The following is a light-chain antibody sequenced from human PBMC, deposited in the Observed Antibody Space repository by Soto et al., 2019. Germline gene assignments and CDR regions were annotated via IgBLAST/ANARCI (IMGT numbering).Light chain of an antibody. J-gene: IGKJ1*01. CDR3: QQYSSWPPWT. CDR1: QSVSSSS. Sequence: EKGLKHSPGTLSLYKGERATLSCRASQSVSSSSLAWYQQKPGQAPRLLIYGASRRATGIPDRFSGSGSGTEFTLTISSLESEDSAVYYCQQYSSWPPWTFGQGTKADIK. CDR2: GAS. V-gene: IGKV3-20*01.